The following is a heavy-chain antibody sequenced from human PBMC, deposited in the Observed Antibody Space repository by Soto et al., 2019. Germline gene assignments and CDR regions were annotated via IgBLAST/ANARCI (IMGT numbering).Heavy chain of an antibody. V-gene: IGHV4-61*08. Sequence: TSETLSLTCNVSGGSISTADYYWSWIRKPPGKGLEWIGYIYYSGSTNYNPSLKSRVTISVDTSKNQFSLKLSSVTAADTAVYYCARDTVVVADGPPDGYYYYYMDVWGKGTTVTVSS. CDR1: GGSISTADYY. D-gene: IGHD2-15*01. J-gene: IGHJ6*03. CDR2: IYYSGST. CDR3: ARDTVVVADGPPDGYYYYYMDV.